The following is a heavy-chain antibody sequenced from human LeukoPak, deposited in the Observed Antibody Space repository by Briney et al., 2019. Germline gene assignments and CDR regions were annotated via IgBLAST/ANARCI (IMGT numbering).Heavy chain of an antibody. CDR3: ARAPYYYDSSGYYSYYYYYYYMDV. CDR2: IIPISGTA. CDR1: GGTFSSYA. D-gene: IGHD3-22*01. V-gene: IGHV1-69*13. J-gene: IGHJ6*03. Sequence: GASVKVSCKASGGTFSSYAISWVRQAPGQGLEWMGGIIPISGTANYAQKFQGRVTITADESTSTAYMELSSLRSEDTAVYYCARAPYYYDSSGYYSYYYYYYYMDVWGKGTTVTISS.